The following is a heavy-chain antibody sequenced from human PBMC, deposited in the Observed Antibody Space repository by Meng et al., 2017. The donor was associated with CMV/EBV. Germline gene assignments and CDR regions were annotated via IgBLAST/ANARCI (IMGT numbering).Heavy chain of an antibody. J-gene: IGHJ6*02. Sequence: GGSLRLSCAASGFTFSRYGMHWVRQAPGKGLEWVAFIRHDGSNKYYADSVKGRFTISRDNSKNTLYLQMNSLRAEDTAVYYCAKRSHGYWDYYYYYGMDVWGQGTTVTVSS. CDR3: AKRSHGYWDYYYYYGMDV. V-gene: IGHV3-30*02. D-gene: IGHD3-22*01. CDR1: GFTFSRYG. CDR2: IRHDGSNK.